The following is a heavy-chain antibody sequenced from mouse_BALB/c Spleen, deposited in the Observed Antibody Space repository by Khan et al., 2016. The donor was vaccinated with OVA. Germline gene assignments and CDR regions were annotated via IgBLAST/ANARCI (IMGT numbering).Heavy chain of an antibody. Sequence: LQLKESGPDLVKPGASVKISCKASGYSFTAYYLSWVKQSHGESLEWIGRVNPNNGDTTYNQKFKGKAILTVDKSSNTAYMDLRSLTSEDSAGYYCARGYDDFAYGGQGTRVTV. V-gene: IGHV1-26*01. CDR1: GYSFTAYY. J-gene: IGHJ3*01. CDR2: VNPNNGDT. CDR3: ARGYDDFAY. D-gene: IGHD2-14*01.